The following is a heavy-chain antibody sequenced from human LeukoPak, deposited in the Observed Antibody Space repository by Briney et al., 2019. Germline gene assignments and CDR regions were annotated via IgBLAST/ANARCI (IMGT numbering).Heavy chain of an antibody. CDR3: ARSRNGYNEIRNFDY. Sequence: GASVKVSCKASGYSFTSNYIHWVRQAPGQGLEWMGMIYPRDGSTSYAQKFQGRVTITADESTSTAYMELSSLRSEDTAVYYCARSRNGYNEIRNFDYWGQGTLVTVSS. J-gene: IGHJ4*02. V-gene: IGHV1-46*01. CDR1: GYSFTSNY. CDR2: IYPRDGST. D-gene: IGHD5-24*01.